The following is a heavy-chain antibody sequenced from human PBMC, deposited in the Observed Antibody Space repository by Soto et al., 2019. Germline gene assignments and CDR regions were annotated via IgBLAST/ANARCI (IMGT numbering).Heavy chain of an antibody. V-gene: IGHV3-72*01. J-gene: IGHJ6*02. CDR3: TSAVSATRASGLDV. D-gene: IGHD2-15*01. CDR2: SKNKANSYTT. CDR1: GFIFSDHY. Sequence: EVQLVASGGGLVQPGGSLRLSCAASGFIFSDHYMDWVRQAPGKGLEWLGRSKNKANSYTTDYAASVKGRFTVSRDDSKNSLYLQMNSLKTEDTAVYYCTSAVSATRASGLDVWGQGTTVTVCS.